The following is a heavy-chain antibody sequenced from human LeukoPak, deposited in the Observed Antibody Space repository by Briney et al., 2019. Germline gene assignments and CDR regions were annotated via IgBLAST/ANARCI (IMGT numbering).Heavy chain of an antibody. CDR1: GGSFSGYY. Sequence: PSETLSLTCAVYGGSFSGYYWGWIRQPPGKGLEWIGSIYHSGSTYYNPSLKSRVTISVDTSKNQFSLKLSSVTAADTAVYYCASSNDGFGAFDIWGQGTMVTVSS. CDR3: ASSNDGFGAFDI. D-gene: IGHD3-16*01. V-gene: IGHV4-34*01. J-gene: IGHJ3*02. CDR2: IYHSGST.